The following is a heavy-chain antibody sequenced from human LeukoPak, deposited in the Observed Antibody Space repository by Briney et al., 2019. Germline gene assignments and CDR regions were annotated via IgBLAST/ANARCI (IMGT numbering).Heavy chain of an antibody. V-gene: IGHV1-2*02. CDR1: RYTLTGYC. Sequence: ASVKVSCKASRYTLTGYCRHWVRQAPGERREGMGWINPNSAGREYAQKLQGRVTMTRDTSISTAYMELSRLRSDDTAVYYCARDRDDSSGYLYFQHWGQGTLVTVSS. CDR3: ARDRDDSSGYLYFQH. J-gene: IGHJ1*01. D-gene: IGHD3-22*01. CDR2: INPNSAGR.